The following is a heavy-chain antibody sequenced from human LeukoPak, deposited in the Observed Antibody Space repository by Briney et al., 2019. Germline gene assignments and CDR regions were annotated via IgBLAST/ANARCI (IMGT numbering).Heavy chain of an antibody. J-gene: IGHJ6*03. D-gene: IGHD2-2*01. CDR1: GFTFSTSA. CDR3: ARTKTGYCSSTSPSKCYYYYMDV. CDR2: ISASGGTT. Sequence: GGSLRLSCAASGFTFSTSAMSWVRQAPGKGLEWVSGISASGGTTNYADSVRGRLTISRDNSKNTLYLQMNSLRAEDTAEYYCARTKTGYCSSTSPSKCYYYYMDVWGKGTTVTVSS. V-gene: IGHV3-23*01.